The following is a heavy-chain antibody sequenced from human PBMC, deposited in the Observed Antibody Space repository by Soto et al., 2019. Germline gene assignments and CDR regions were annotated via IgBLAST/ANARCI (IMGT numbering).Heavy chain of an antibody. D-gene: IGHD2-2*01. CDR2: IYYSGST. Sequence: PSETLSLTCTVSGGSISSYYWSWIRQPPGKGLEWIGYIYYSGSTNYNPSLKSRVNISVDTSKNQFSLKLSSVTAADTAVYYCARRSTYCSSTSCYADFDYWGQGTLVTVSS. J-gene: IGHJ4*02. CDR3: ARRSTYCSSTSCYADFDY. CDR1: GGSISSYY. V-gene: IGHV4-59*08.